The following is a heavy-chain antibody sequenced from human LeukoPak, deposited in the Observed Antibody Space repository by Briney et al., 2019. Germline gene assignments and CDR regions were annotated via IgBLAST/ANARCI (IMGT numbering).Heavy chain of an antibody. V-gene: IGHV3-23*01. J-gene: IGHJ4*02. CDR2: ISGSGGSA. CDR1: GFTLSHYA. CDR3: AKDRVTTVVTQLDY. Sequence: GGSLRLSCSMSGFTLSHYAMSWVRQAPGKGLEWVSAISGSGGSAYYADSVKGRFTISRDNSRNTLYLQMNSLRAEDTAVYYCAKDRVTTVVTQLDYWGQGTLVTVSS. D-gene: IGHD4-23*01.